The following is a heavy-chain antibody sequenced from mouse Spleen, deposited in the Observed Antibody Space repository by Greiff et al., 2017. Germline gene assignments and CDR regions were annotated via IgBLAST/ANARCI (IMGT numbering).Heavy chain of an antibody. V-gene: IGHV1-15*01. CDR1: GYTFTDYE. D-gene: IGHD2-1*01. Sequence: VQLQQSGAELVRPGASVTLSCKASGYTFTDYEMHWVKQTPVHGLEWIGAIDPETGGTAYNQKFKGKAILTADKSSSTAYMELRSLTSEDSAVYYCTRKDGTTGFAYWGQGTLVTVSA. CDR2: IDPETGGT. J-gene: IGHJ3*01. CDR3: TRKDGTTGFAY.